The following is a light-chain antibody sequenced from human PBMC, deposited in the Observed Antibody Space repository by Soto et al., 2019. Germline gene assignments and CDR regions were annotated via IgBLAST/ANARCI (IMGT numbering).Light chain of an antibody. V-gene: IGKV3-20*01. CDR2: GAS. CDR3: QQYGSSRFT. CDR1: QSISSTY. Sequence: EIVLTQSPGTLSLSPGERATLSCRASQSISSTYLAWYQQKPGQAPRLLMYGASSRATGIPDRFSGSGSGTDFTLTISRLEPEDFAVYYGQQYGSSRFTFGPGTKLDIK. J-gene: IGKJ3*01.